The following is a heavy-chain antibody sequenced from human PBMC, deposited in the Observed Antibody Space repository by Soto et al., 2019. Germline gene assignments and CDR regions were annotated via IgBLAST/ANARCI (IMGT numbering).Heavy chain of an antibody. J-gene: IGHJ5*02. CDR2: IFTRDSET. D-gene: IGHD3-10*01. CDR3: ARGYFDSGHGYDL. Sequence: GESLKISCKGPGHLFNNHWIGWVRQTPGRGLEWMGLIFTRDSETKTSPSFQGHVSFSVDNSINTVYLQWTSLKTTDTGIYFCARGYFDSGHGYDLWGQGTLVTVSS. CDR1: GHLFNNHW. V-gene: IGHV5-51*01.